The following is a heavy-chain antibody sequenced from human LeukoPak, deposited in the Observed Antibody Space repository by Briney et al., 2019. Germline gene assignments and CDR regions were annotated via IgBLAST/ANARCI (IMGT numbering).Heavy chain of an antibody. CDR1: GFTFSSYG. CDR3: AKPMEKHSYGVLDAFDI. CDR2: IRYDGSNK. D-gene: IGHD5-18*01. Sequence: PGGSLRLSCAASGFTFSSYGMHWVRQAPGKGLEWVAFIRYDGSNKYYADSVKGRFTVSGDTSKNTLDLQMNSLRADDTAIYYCAKPMEKHSYGVLDAFDIWGQGTMVTVSS. J-gene: IGHJ3*02. V-gene: IGHV3-30*02.